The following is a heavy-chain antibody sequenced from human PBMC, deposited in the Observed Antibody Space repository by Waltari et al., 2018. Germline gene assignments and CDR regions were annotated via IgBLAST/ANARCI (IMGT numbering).Heavy chain of an antibody. CDR1: GFTFSSYS. V-gene: IGHV3-48*04. J-gene: IGHJ1*01. CDR2: ISSSSSTI. D-gene: IGHD4-17*01. CDR3: AREAVTTRSKYFQH. Sequence: EVQLVESGGGLVKPGGSLRLSCAASGFTFSSYSMNWVRQAPGKGLEWVSYISSSSSTIYYADSVKGRFTISRDNAKNSLYLQMNSLRAEDTAVYYCAREAVTTRSKYFQHWGQGTLVTVSS.